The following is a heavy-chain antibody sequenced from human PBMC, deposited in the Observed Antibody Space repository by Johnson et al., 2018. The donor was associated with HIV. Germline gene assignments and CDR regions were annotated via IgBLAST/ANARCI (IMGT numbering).Heavy chain of an antibody. CDR1: GFTFSNYG. CDR2: ISSSGSTI. J-gene: IGHJ3*01. V-gene: IGHV3-48*01. CDR3: ARDAYHGSGSYSERNTVDV. Sequence: VHLVESGGGVVQPGRSLRLSCVASGFTFSNYGMHWVRQAPGKGLEWVSYISSSGSTIYYADSVMGRFTISSDNSKNTLYLQMHSLRPEDTAVYYCARDAYHGSGSYSERNTVDVWGQGTMVAVAS. D-gene: IGHD3-10*01.